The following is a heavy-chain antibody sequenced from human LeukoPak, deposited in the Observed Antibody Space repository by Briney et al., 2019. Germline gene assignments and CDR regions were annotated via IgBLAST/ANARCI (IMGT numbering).Heavy chain of an antibody. CDR1: GFTFSSYW. Sequence: QPGGSLRLSCAASGFTFSSYWMHWVRQAPGKGLVWVSRINSDGSSTSYADSVKGRFTISRDNAKNTLYLQMNSLRAEDTAVYYCARGYSYGHDAFDIWGQGTMVTVSS. CDR3: ARGYSYGHDAFDI. V-gene: IGHV3-74*01. CDR2: INSDGSST. J-gene: IGHJ3*02. D-gene: IGHD5-18*01.